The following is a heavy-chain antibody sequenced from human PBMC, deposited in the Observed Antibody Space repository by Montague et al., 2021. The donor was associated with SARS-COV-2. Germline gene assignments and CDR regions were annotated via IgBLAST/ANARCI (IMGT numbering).Heavy chain of an antibody. CDR1: GGSISRYS. D-gene: IGHD3-10*01. CDR2: IYNSGST. CDR3: ASMVRAQVYYFDY. V-gene: IGHV4-59*08. J-gene: IGHJ4*02. Sequence: SETLSLTCTVSGGSISRYSWTWIRQPPGKGLEWIGYIYNSGSTNXNPSLTSRVTISVDTSKNQFSLKLSSVTAADTAVYYCASMVRAQVYYFDYWGQGTLVTVSS.